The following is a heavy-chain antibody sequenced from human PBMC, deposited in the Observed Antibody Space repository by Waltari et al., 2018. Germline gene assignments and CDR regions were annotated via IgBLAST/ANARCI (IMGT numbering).Heavy chain of an antibody. J-gene: IGHJ4*02. CDR2: VSDNGGGA. CDR3: ARESGPLGHPLFAY. V-gene: IGHV3-23*01. CDR1: GFTFSKYG. Sequence: EVQLLQSGGGSVQPGGPLRLSFAASGFTFSKYGLSWVRQAPGKGLEWVAGVSDNGGGAYYAESVKGRVTIARDNFKNVLYMEMTNLRAEDTALYYCARESGPLGHPLFAYWGQGTPVTVSS.